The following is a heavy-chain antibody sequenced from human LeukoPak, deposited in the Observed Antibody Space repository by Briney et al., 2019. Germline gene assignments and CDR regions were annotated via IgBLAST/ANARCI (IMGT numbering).Heavy chain of an antibody. CDR2: IYHSGST. CDR1: GYSISSGYY. Sequence: SETLSLTCTVSGYSISSGYYWGWIRQPPGKGLEWIGSIYHSGSTYYNPSLKSRVTISVDTSKNQFSLKLSSVTAADTAVYYCARGGHDFYNWFDPWGQGTLVTVSS. D-gene: IGHD3-3*01. V-gene: IGHV4-38-2*02. J-gene: IGHJ5*02. CDR3: ARGGHDFYNWFDP.